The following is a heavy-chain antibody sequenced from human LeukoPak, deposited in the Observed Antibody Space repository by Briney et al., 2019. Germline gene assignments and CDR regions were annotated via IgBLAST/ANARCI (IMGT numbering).Heavy chain of an antibody. CDR1: GFTVSSNY. J-gene: IGHJ4*02. V-gene: IGHV3-53*05. D-gene: IGHD1-1*01. CDR3: ARDVNLKQLAD. CDR2: IYSGGST. Sequence: HPGGSLRLSCAASGFTVSSNYMSWVRQAPGKGLEWVSVIYSGGSTYYADSVKGRFTISKDNSKNTLYLQMNSLRPEDTSVYYCARDVNLKQLADWGQGTLVTVSS.